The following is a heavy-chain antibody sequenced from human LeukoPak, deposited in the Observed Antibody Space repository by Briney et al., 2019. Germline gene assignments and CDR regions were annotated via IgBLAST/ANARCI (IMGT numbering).Heavy chain of an antibody. D-gene: IGHD6-19*01. CDR1: GFTFDDYA. J-gene: IGHJ4*02. V-gene: IGHV3-9*01. Sequence: GGSLRLSCAASGFTFDDYAMHWVRQAPGKGLEWVSGISWNSGSIGYADSVKGRFTISRDNAKNSLYLQMNSLRAEDTAVYYCAAVARSDYWGQGTLVTVSS. CDR2: ISWNSGSI. CDR3: AAVARSDY.